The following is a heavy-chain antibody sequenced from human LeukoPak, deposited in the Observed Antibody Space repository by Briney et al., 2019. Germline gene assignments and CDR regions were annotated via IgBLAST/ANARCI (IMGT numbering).Heavy chain of an antibody. Sequence: PGGSLRLSCAASGFIFSGSWMSWVRQAPGKGLEWVANIKKDGSEGSYVDSVKGRFTISRDNAKISLYLQMNSLRGEDTAVYKCAREDVITTTEDYWGQGTLVTVSS. J-gene: IGHJ4*02. V-gene: IGHV3-7*03. CDR3: AREDVITTTEDY. CDR1: GFIFSGSW. CDR2: IKKDGSEG. D-gene: IGHD4/OR15-4a*01.